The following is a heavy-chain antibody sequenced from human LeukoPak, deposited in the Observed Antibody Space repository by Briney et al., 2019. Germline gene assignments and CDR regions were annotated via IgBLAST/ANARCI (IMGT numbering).Heavy chain of an antibody. J-gene: IGHJ4*02. D-gene: IGHD1-26*01. Sequence: GGSLRLSCAASGFTFSSNGMSWVRQAPGKGLEWVSGISVSGGITFYADSVKGRFTISRDNAKNTLYLQMNSLRAEDTAVYYCARERVGAINFDYWGQGTLVTVSS. CDR1: GFTFSSNG. CDR2: ISVSGGIT. V-gene: IGHV3-23*01. CDR3: ARERVGAINFDY.